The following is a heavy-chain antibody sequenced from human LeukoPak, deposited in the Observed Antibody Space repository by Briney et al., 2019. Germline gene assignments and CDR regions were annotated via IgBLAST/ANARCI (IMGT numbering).Heavy chain of an antibody. CDR3: AQSGDGYNSDY. D-gene: IGHD5-24*01. CDR2: IYYSGST. CDR1: GGSISSGDYY. J-gene: IGHJ4*02. V-gene: IGHV4-30-4*01. Sequence: PSQTLSLTCTVSGGSISSGDYYWSWIRQPPGKGLEWIGYIYYSGSTYYNPSLKGRVTISVDTSKNQFSLKLSSVTAADTAVYYCAQSGDGYNSDYWGQGTLVTVSS.